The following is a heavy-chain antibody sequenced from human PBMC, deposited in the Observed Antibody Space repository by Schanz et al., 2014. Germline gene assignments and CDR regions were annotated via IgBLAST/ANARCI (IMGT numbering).Heavy chain of an antibody. D-gene: IGHD6-19*01. V-gene: IGHV4-4*07. Sequence: QMQLQESGPGLVKPSETLSLTCTVSGGSISIYYWSWIRQTAGAGLEWIGRIHPSGSTNYSPSLNIRVRMSVDTSNNHFSLRLSYVTAADTAVYYCARDAGGSGSVWGQGTTGTVSS. CDR3: ARDAGGSGSV. CDR2: IHPSGST. CDR1: GGSISIYY. J-gene: IGHJ6*02.